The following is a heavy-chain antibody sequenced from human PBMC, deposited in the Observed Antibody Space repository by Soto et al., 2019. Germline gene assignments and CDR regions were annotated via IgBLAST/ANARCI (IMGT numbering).Heavy chain of an antibody. CDR1: GYMFNNYG. D-gene: IGHD4-4*01. V-gene: IGHV1-18*01. J-gene: IGHJ4*02. Sequence: QVQLMQSESVAQKPGASVKVSCKSSGYMFNNYGISWVRQAPGQGLGWKGWIYPKEGRINFGQKFQGRVTLTTDTSTSTAYIELRSLRFDDSAVYFCARDIDYNIDYWGQGTLLTVSS. CDR2: IYPKEGRI. CDR3: ARDIDYNIDY.